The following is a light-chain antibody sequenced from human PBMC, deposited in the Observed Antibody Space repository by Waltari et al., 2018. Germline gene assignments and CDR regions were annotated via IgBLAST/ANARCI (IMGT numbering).Light chain of an antibody. V-gene: IGLV1-40*01. CDR3: QSYDTTLSVV. Sequence: QSVLTQPPSVSGAPGQRVSISCTGSTSNIGAGYEVHWYQQGPGKAPKLIIYGTNTRPLGVPDRFFGSQYGTSASLAIIGLQAEDEGDYYCQSYDTTLSVVFGGGTKLTVL. CDR1: TSNIGAGYE. J-gene: IGLJ2*01. CDR2: GTN.